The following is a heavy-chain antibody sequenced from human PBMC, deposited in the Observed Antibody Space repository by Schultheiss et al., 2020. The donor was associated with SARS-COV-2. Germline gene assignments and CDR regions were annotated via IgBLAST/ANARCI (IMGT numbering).Heavy chain of an antibody. D-gene: IGHD6-19*01. CDR3: ASSSGWYIPYFDY. V-gene: IGHV3-7*02. Sequence: GESLKISCAASGFTFSDYYMSWVRQAPGKGLEWVANIKQDGSEKYYVDSVKGRFTISRDNAKNSLYLQMNSLRAEDTAVYYCASSSGWYIPYFDYWGQGTLVTVSS. CDR1: GFTFSDYY. J-gene: IGHJ4*02. CDR2: IKQDGSEK.